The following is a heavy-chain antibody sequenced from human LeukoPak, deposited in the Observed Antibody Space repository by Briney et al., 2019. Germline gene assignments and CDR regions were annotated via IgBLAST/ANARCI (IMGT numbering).Heavy chain of an antibody. J-gene: IGHJ4*02. CDR1: GGSISGYY. V-gene: IGHV4-59*08. CDR2: IHYRGST. CDR3: ARLGRDYYGSGSYPYFDY. Sequence: SETLSLTCTVSGGSISGYYWGWIRQAPGKGLERIGYIHYRGSTNYNPSLKSRVTISLDTSKNQFSLKLSSVTAADTAVYYCARLGRDYYGSGSYPYFDYWGQGTLVTVFS. D-gene: IGHD3-10*01.